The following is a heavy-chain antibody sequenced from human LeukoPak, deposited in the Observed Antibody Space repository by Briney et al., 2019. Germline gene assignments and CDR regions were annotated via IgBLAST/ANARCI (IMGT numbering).Heavy chain of an antibody. D-gene: IGHD3-22*01. J-gene: IGHJ3*02. CDR3: ARALNYYDSSGESDDAFDI. CDR2: IYTSGST. V-gene: IGHV4-61*02. Sequence: SQTLSLTCTVSGGSISSGSYYWSWIRQPAGKGLEWIGRIYTSGSTNYNPSLKSRVTISVDTSKNHFSLKLISVTAADTAVYYCARALNYYDSSGESDDAFDIWGQGTMVTVSS. CDR1: GGSISSGSYY.